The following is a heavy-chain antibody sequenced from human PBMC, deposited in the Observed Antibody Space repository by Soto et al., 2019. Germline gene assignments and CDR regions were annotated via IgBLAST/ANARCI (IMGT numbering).Heavy chain of an antibody. CDR2: ISGSGGST. CDR1: GFTFSSYA. J-gene: IGHJ6*02. Sequence: GSLRLSCAASGFTFSSYAMSWVRQAPGKGLEWVSVISGSGGSTYYADSVKGRFTISRDNSKNTLYLQMNSLRAEDTAVYYCLKTTVTTIYYYYGMDVWGQGTTVTVSS. D-gene: IGHD4-17*01. V-gene: IGHV3-23*01. CDR3: LKTTVTTIYYYYGMDV.